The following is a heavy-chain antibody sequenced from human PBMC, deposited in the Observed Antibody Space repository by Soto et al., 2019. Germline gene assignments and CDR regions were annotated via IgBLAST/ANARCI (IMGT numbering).Heavy chain of an antibody. D-gene: IGHD6-13*01. CDR1: GFSLSTSGVG. CDR2: IYWDDDK. J-gene: IGHJ1*01. V-gene: IGHV2-5*02. Sequence: QITLKESGPTLGKPTQTLTLTCTFSGFSLSTSGVGVAWIRQPPGKALEWLALIYWDDDKRYSPSLRSRLTITKDTSKNQVDLTMTTLDPVDTANYYCAHRRGAAPASEYFQHSGPGTLVTVSS. CDR3: AHRRGAAPASEYFQH.